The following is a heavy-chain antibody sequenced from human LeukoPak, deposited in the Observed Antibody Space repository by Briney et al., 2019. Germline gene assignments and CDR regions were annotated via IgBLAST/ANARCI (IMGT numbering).Heavy chain of an antibody. CDR1: GGTFSSYA. J-gene: IGHJ6*02. D-gene: IGHD2-15*01. Sequence: RASVKVSCKASGGTFSSYAISWVRQAPGQGLEWMGGIIPIFGIANYAQKFQGRVTITADKSTSTAYMELSSLRSEDTAVYYCASEQVGGGSPYYYYYGMDVWGQGTTVTVSS. CDR3: ASEQVGGGSPYYYYYGMDV. CDR2: IIPIFGIA. V-gene: IGHV1-69*17.